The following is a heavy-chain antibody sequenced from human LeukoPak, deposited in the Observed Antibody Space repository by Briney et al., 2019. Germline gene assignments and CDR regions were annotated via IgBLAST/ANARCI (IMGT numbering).Heavy chain of an antibody. CDR1: GFTFDDYG. Sequence: GGSLTLSCAASGFTFDDYGMSWVRHAPGKGLEWVSGINCNGGSTDYADSVKGRFTISTDNAKNSLYLQMNSLRAEDTALYYCVRDFRGYSGYDSQEGHYFDYWGQGTLVTVSS. CDR3: VRDFRGYSGYDSQEGHYFDY. J-gene: IGHJ4*02. D-gene: IGHD5-12*01. V-gene: IGHV3-20*04. CDR2: INCNGGST.